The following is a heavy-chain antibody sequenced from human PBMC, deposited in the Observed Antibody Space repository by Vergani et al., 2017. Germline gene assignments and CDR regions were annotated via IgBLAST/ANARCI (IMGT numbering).Heavy chain of an antibody. CDR1: GFTFNSYG. Sequence: QVQLVESGGGVVQPGGSLRLSCAASGFTFNSYGMHWVRQAPGKGLEWVASIRSDESRRYYGDSMEGPFTISRDNSKNTLYLQMKSLRHEDTAVYYCAKEGGGYCSGGTCYPEYWGQGTLVIVSS. J-gene: IGHJ4*02. V-gene: IGHV3-30*02. D-gene: IGHD2-15*01. CDR3: AKEGGGYCSGGTCYPEY. CDR2: IRSDESRR.